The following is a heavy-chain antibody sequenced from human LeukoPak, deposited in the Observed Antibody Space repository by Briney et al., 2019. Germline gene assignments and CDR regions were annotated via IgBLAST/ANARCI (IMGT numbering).Heavy chain of an antibody. CDR3: ARDDGRDQWLRYDY. CDR2: IYTSGST. D-gene: IGHD5-12*01. CDR1: GGSISSYY. J-gene: IGHJ4*02. V-gene: IGHV4-4*07. Sequence: SETLSLTCTVSGGSISSYYWSWIRQPAGKGLEWIGRIYTSGSTNYNPSLKSRVTISVDTSKNQFSLKLSSVTAADTAVYYCARDDGRDQWLRYDYWGQGTLVTVSS.